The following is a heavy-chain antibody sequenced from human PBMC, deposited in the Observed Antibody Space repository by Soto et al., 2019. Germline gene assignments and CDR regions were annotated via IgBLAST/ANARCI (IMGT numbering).Heavy chain of an antibody. CDR2: ISGSDGKT. V-gene: IGHV3-23*01. J-gene: IGHJ4*02. CDR1: GFSFSSYA. CDR3: ARWSYLDY. D-gene: IGHD2-15*01. Sequence: PGGSLRLSCAACGFSFSSYAMSWVRQAPGKGLEWVSTISGSDGKTFYADSVKGRFSISRDTSDNMLYLQMNSLRDDDTAVYYCARWSYLDYWGQGARVTVSS.